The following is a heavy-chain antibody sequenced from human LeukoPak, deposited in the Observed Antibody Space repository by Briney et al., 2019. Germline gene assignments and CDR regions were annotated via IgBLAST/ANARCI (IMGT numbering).Heavy chain of an antibody. CDR3: AREGGGDIVVVPAAPDPYYYGMDV. J-gene: IGHJ6*04. CDR1: GYTFTSYG. Sequence: ASVEVSCKASGYTFTSYGISWVRQAPGQGLEWMGWISAYNGNTNYAQKLQGRVTMTTDTSTSTAYMELRSLRSDDTAVYYCAREGGGDIVVVPAAPDPYYYGMDVWGKGTTVTVSS. CDR2: ISAYNGNT. V-gene: IGHV1-18*04. D-gene: IGHD2-2*01.